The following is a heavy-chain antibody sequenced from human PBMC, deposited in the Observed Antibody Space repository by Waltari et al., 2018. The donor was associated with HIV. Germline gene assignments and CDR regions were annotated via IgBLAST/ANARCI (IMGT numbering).Heavy chain of an antibody. J-gene: IGHJ5*02. CDR3: ARRSWDL. CDR2: INPKSGGR. V-gene: IGHV1-2*02. Sequence: QVQLVQSGAEVKKPGASGKVYCKASGYTVTDYYVHWVRQAPGQRLEWMGWINPKSGGRKFAQKFQGRVTMTWDTSITTAYMELHRLRSDDTAVYYCARRSWDLWGQGTLLTVSS. CDR1: GYTVTDYY.